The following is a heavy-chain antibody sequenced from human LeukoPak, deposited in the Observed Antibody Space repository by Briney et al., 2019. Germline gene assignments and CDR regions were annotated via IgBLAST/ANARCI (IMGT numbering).Heavy chain of an antibody. CDR3: ARTANFAAGYYIDY. V-gene: IGHV3-21*01. CDR2: ISGSSRHK. CDR1: GFTFSSYT. Sequence: GGSLRLSCATSGFTFSSYTMNWVRQAPGKGLEWVSSISGSSRHKYYADSVKGRFTISRDNAKNSLCLQMNSLRAEDTAVYYCARTANFAAGYYIDYWGREPWSPSPQ. J-gene: IGHJ4*02. D-gene: IGHD6-13*01.